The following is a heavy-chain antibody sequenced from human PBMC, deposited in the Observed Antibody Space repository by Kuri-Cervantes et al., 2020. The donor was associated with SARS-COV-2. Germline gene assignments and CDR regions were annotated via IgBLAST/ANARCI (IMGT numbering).Heavy chain of an antibody. V-gene: IGHV4-34*01. J-gene: IGHJ4*02. Sequence: SQTLSLTCAVYGGSFSGYYWSWIRQPPGKGLEWIGEINHSGSTNYNPSLKSRVTVSVDTSKNQFSLKLSSVTAADTAVYYCARSFLGDYGLYFDNWGQGTLVTVSS. D-gene: IGHD4-17*01. CDR3: ARSFLGDYGLYFDN. CDR1: GGSFSGYY. CDR2: INHSGST.